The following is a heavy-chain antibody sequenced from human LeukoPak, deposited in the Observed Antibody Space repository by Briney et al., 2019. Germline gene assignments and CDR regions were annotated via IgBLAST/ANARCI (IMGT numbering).Heavy chain of an antibody. CDR2: ISGSGETT. CDR3: ARDQRATPYTDY. CDR1: GFTFSSYA. J-gene: IGHJ4*02. D-gene: IGHD4-11*01. V-gene: IGHV3-23*01. Sequence: PGGSLRLSCAASGFTFSSYAMSWVRQAPGKGLEWVSAISGSGETTYYADSVKGRFAISRDNSKNMLYLQMNSLRAEDTAIYYCARDQRATPYTDYWGQGTLVTVSS.